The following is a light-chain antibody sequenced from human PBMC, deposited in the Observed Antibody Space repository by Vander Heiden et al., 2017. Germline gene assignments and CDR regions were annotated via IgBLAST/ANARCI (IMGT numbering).Light chain of an antibody. CDR3: QQSYSTPWT. Sequence: DIQMTQSPSSLSASVGDRVTITCRASQSISSYLNWYQQKPGKAPKLLIYAASSLQSGVPSRFSGSGSGTDFTLTISSVQAEDFATYYCQQSYSTPWTFGQGTKVEIK. J-gene: IGKJ1*01. CDR2: AAS. V-gene: IGKV1-39*01. CDR1: QSISSY.